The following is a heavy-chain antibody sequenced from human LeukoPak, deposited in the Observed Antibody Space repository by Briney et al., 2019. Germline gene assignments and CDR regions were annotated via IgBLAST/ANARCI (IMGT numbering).Heavy chain of an antibody. Sequence: SETLSLTCAVYGGSFSGYYWTWIRQTPGKGLEWIGEMYPSGSTNYNPSLKSRVTISVDTSKNQFSLKLSSVTAADKAVYYCARGRQDVTMIVVVMTAVSYYLDVWGKGTTVTVS. V-gene: IGHV4-34*01. CDR2: MYPSGST. D-gene: IGHD3-22*01. CDR3: ARGRQDVTMIVVVMTAVSYYLDV. J-gene: IGHJ6*03. CDR1: GGSFSGYY.